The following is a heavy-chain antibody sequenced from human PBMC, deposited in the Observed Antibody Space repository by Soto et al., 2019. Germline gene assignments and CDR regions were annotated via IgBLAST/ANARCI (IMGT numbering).Heavy chain of an antibody. J-gene: IGHJ4*02. CDR2: IVVGSGNT. CDR3: ARRGSLETYYDFWSGYYGGGNYFDY. Sequence: SVNVSCKASGFTFTSSAVRWVRQARGQRLEWIGWIVVGSGNTNYAQKFQERVTITRDMSTSTAYMELNSLRAEDTAVYYCARRGSLETYYDFWSGYYGGGNYFDYWGQGTLVTVSS. V-gene: IGHV1-58*01. D-gene: IGHD3-3*01. CDR1: GFTFTSSA.